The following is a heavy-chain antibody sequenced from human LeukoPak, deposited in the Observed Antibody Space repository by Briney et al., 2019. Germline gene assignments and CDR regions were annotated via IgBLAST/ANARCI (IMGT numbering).Heavy chain of an antibody. D-gene: IGHD3-10*01. V-gene: IGHV1-18*01. CDR2: ISAYNGHT. Sequence: ASVKVSCKASGYTFTSYGLSWVRQAPGQGPEWMGWISAYNGHTKYAQKLQGRVTMTTDTSTRTAYMELRSLRFDDTAVYYCARERGGLDRGLSRLDYWGQGILVTVSS. CDR1: GYTFTSYG. CDR3: ARERGGLDRGLSRLDY. J-gene: IGHJ4*02.